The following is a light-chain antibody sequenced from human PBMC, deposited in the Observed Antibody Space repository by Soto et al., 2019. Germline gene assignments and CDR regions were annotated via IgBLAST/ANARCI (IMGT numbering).Light chain of an antibody. V-gene: IGKV1-39*01. Sequence: DIQMTQSPSSLSASVGDRVTITCRASQTIDTYLNWYQQNPGKAPKLLIYAAYTLQNGVPSRFSGSGSGTDFTLTISSLQPEDFATSYCQQSTVIPYTFGQGTKLEIK. CDR3: QQSTVIPYT. CDR2: AAY. J-gene: IGKJ2*01. CDR1: QTIDTY.